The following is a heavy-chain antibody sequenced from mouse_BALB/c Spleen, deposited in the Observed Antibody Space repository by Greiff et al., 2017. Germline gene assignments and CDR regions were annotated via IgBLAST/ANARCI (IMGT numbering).Heavy chain of an antibody. CDR1: GYSFTSYW. V-gene: IGHV1-5*01. J-gene: IGHJ3*01. D-gene: IGHD2-1*01. CDR2: IYPGNSDT. CDR3: TTGPIYYGNYGAY. Sequence: VQLQQSGTVLARPGASVKMSCKASGYSFTSYWMHWVKQRPGQGLEWIGAIYPGNSDTSYNQKFKGKAKLTAVTSASTAYMELSSLTNEDSAVYYCTTGPIYYGNYGAYWGQGTLVTVSA.